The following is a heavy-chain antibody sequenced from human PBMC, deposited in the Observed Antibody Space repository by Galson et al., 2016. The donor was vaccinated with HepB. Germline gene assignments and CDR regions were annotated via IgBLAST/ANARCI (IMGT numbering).Heavy chain of an antibody. Sequence: SLRLSCAASGFTFSDYGMSWVRQAPGRGLEWVSAISGSGGSTYYADSVKGRFTISRDNSKNTLYLQMNSLRAEDTAVYYCAKQVAVYPTSSPPLVWGQGTPVTVSS. D-gene: IGHD6-19*01. CDR3: AKQVAVYPTSSPPLV. CDR1: GFTFSDYG. J-gene: IGHJ4*02. V-gene: IGHV3-23*01. CDR2: ISGSGGST.